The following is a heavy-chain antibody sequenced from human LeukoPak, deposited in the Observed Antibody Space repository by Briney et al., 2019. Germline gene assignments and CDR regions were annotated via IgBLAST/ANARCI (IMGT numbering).Heavy chain of an antibody. CDR2: ISGSGGST. D-gene: IGHD2-2*01. CDR3: ATYCSSTSCPNGPDY. CDR1: GFTFSSYA. J-gene: IGHJ4*02. V-gene: IGHV3-23*01. Sequence: GGSLRLSCAASGFTFSSYAMSWVRQAPGKGLEWVSAISGSGGSTYYADSVKGRFTISRDNSKNTLYLQMNSLRAEDTAVYYCATYCSSTSCPNGPDYWGQGTLVTVSS.